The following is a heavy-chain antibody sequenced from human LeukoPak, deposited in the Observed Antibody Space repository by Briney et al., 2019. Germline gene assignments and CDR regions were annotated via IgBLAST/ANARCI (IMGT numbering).Heavy chain of an antibody. Sequence: SVKVSCTASGGTFSSYAISWVRQAPGQGLEWMGGIIPIFGTANYAQKFQGRVTITADESTSTAYMELSSLRSEDTAVYYCARDRDGGQQLVLLGYWGRGTLVTVSS. V-gene: IGHV1-69*13. CDR3: ARDRDGGQQLVLLGY. J-gene: IGHJ4*02. D-gene: IGHD6-13*01. CDR1: GGTFSSYA. CDR2: IIPIFGTA.